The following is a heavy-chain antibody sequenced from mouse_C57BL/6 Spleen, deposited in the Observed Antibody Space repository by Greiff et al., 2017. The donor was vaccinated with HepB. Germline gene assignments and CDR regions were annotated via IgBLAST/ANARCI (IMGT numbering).Heavy chain of an antibody. CDR3: ARSGTLLRSYFDY. V-gene: IGHV14-2*01. D-gene: IGHD1-1*01. J-gene: IGHJ2*01. CDR1: GFNIKDYY. CDR2: IDPEDGET. Sequence: VHVKQSGAELVKPGASVKLSCTASGFNIKDYYMHWVKQRTEQGLEWIGRIDPEDGETKYAPKFQGKATITADTSSNTAYLQLSSLTSEDTAVYYCARSGTLLRSYFDYWGQGTTLTVSS.